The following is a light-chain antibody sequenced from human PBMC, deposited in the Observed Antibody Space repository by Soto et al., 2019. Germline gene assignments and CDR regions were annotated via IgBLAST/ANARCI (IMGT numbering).Light chain of an antibody. CDR2: GAS. CDR1: QRVSNNY. V-gene: IGKV3-20*01. CDR3: QQYISLPLT. J-gene: IGKJ1*01. Sequence: IVLTQSPGTLSLSPGERATLSCRASQRVSNNYLAWYQQKPGQAPRLVIYGASNRATGIPDRFSASGSGTEFTLTISRLEPEDFAVYYCQQYISLPLTFGQGTKVEIK.